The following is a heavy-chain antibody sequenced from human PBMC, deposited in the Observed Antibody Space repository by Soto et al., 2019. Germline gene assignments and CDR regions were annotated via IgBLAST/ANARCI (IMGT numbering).Heavy chain of an antibody. CDR2: IIPIFGTA. V-gene: IGHV1-69*12. Sequence: QVQLVQSGAEVKKPGFSVKVSCKASGGTFSSYAISWVRQAPGQGLEWMGGIIPIFGTANYAQKFQGRVTITADEPTSTADMEPSSLRSEDPAVYYCPRDQDSRTVIKLLYSYGMDVWGQGTTVTVSS. CDR1: GGTFSSYA. D-gene: IGHD3-10*01. CDR3: PRDQDSRTVIKLLYSYGMDV. J-gene: IGHJ6*02.